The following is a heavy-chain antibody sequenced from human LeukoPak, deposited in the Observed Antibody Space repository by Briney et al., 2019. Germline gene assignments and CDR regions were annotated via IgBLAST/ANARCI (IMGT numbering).Heavy chain of an antibody. CDR1: GFTFSSYA. Sequence: GGSLRLSCSASGFTFSSYAMSWVRQAPGKGLEWVSRIGGSGGSKYYADSVKGRFTISRDNSKNPLYLQMNSLRDEDRAVYYCAKVETAEAGTLRGFDYWGQGTLVTVSS. D-gene: IGHD6-13*01. CDR2: IGGSGGSK. CDR3: AKVETAEAGTLRGFDY. V-gene: IGHV3-23*01. J-gene: IGHJ4*02.